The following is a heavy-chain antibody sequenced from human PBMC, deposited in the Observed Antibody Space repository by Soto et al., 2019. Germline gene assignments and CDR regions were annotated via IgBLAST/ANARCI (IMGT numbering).Heavy chain of an antibody. CDR3: VRDGTKTLRDWFDP. CDR2: IYATGTT. Sequence: PSETLSLTCTDSGASIRGFYWSWIRKSAGKGLEWIGRIYATGTTDYNPSLKSRVMMSVDTSKKQFSLKLRSVTAADTAVYYCVRDGTKTLRDWFDPWGQGISVTVSS. V-gene: IGHV4-4*07. J-gene: IGHJ5*02. CDR1: GASIRGFY. D-gene: IGHD1-1*01.